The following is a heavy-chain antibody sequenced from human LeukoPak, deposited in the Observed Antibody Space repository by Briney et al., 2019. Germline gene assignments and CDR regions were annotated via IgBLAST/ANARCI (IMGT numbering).Heavy chain of an antibody. Sequence: GGSLRLSCAASGFTFNTYTMNWVRQAPGKGLEWVSYISSSTGSTMYYADSVKGRFTISRDNAKNSLYLQMNSLRAEDTAVYYCARDGGEWELSNWGQGTLVTVSS. V-gene: IGHV3-48*04. D-gene: IGHD1-26*01. CDR2: ISSSTGSTM. CDR3: ARDGGEWELSN. J-gene: IGHJ4*02. CDR1: GFTFNTYT.